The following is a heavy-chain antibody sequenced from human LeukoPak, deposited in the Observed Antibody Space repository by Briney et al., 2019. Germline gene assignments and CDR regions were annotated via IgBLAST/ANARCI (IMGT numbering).Heavy chain of an antibody. CDR1: GFTFSSYG. CDR3: ARDAAAVRFDP. J-gene: IGHJ5*02. Sequence: GRSLRLSCAASGFTFSSYGMHWVRQAPGKGLEWVAVISYDGSNKYYADSVKGRFTISRDNAKNSLYLQMNSLRAEDTAVYYCARDAAAVRFDPWGQGTLVTVSP. D-gene: IGHD2-15*01. V-gene: IGHV3-30*03. CDR2: ISYDGSNK.